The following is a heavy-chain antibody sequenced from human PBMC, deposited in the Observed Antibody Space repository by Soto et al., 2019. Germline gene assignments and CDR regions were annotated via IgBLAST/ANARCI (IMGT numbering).Heavy chain of an antibody. V-gene: IGHV4-4*07. J-gene: IGHJ4*02. Sequence: SETLSLTCTVSGGSISSYYWSWMRQPAGKGLEWIGHIYSSGSTNYNPSLKSRVTMSVDTSKRHFSLTLSSVTAADTAVYYCARRDSSGWYFDYWGQGTLVTVSS. CDR3: ARRDSSGWYFDY. D-gene: IGHD6-25*01. CDR2: IYSSGST. CDR1: GGSISSYY.